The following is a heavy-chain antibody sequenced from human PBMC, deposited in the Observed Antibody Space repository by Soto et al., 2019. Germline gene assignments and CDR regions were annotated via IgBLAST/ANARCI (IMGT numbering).Heavy chain of an antibody. Sequence: ASVKVSCKAFGYILSAYYINWVRQAPGQGLEWMGWINPKTGDTVYAQKFQGRVTMSSDTSISTAYMEVTSMKFDDTAVYFCARGAVAGIDYWGQGTLVTVSS. D-gene: IGHD6-19*01. CDR1: GYILSAYY. CDR2: INPKTGDT. CDR3: ARGAVAGIDY. V-gene: IGHV1-2*02. J-gene: IGHJ4*02.